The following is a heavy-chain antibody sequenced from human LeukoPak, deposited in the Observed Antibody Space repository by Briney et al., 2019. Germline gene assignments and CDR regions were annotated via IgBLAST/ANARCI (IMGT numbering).Heavy chain of an antibody. D-gene: IGHD2-21*02. J-gene: IGHJ4*02. CDR1: GGSISSSSYY. CDR2: IYYSGST. Sequence: PSETLSLTCTVSGGSISSSSYYWGWIRQPPGKGLEWIGSIYYSGSTYYNPSLKSRVTISVDTSKNQFTLKLSSVTAADTAVYYCARAVCGSSCLWVTATAYYFDYWGQGTLVTVSS. CDR3: ARAVCGSSCLWVTATAYYFDY. V-gene: IGHV4-39*06.